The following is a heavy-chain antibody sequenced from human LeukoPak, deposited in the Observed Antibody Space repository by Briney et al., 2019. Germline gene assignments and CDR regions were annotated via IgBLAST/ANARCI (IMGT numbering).Heavy chain of an antibody. CDR2: ITADGTNK. V-gene: IGHV3-48*03. Sequence: GGSLRLSCAASGFTFSSYEMDWVRQAPGKGLEWVSYITADGTNKYDADSVKGRFTISRDNAKNSLYLQMNSLRVDDTAIYYCAREVEGELPDYWGQGTLATVSS. D-gene: IGHD1-26*01. CDR3: AREVEGELPDY. J-gene: IGHJ4*02. CDR1: GFTFSSYE.